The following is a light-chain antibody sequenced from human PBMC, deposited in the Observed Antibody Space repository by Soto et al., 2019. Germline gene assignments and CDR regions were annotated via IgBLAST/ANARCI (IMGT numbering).Light chain of an antibody. CDR2: GAS. V-gene: IGKV3-15*01. CDR3: QQYNNWPPFIT. J-gene: IGKJ5*01. Sequence: EIVMTQSPATLSVSPGERATLSCRASQSVSSNLAWYQQKPGQAPRLLIYGASTRATGIPARFSGSGSGTEFPLTISSLQSEDFAVYYCQQYNNWPPFITFGQGTRLEIK. CDR1: QSVSSN.